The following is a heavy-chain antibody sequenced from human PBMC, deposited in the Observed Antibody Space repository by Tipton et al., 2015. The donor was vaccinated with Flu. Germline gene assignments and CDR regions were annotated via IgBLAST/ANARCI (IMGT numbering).Heavy chain of an antibody. CDR2: ISQTGST. D-gene: IGHD4-11*01. CDR1: GGSISSGNW. Sequence: TLSLTCAVSGGSISSGNWWSWVRQTPGKGLEWIGEISQTGSTNYYPSLMSRVTISVARPRDQFSLRLTSVTAADTAVYFCARRDFSNYVSEPKNWFDFWGQGTLVTVSS. V-gene: IGHV4-4*01. J-gene: IGHJ5*01. CDR3: ARRDFSNYVSEPKNWFDF.